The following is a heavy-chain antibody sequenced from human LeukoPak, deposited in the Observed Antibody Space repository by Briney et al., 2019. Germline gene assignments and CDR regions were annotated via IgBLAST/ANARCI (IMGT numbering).Heavy chain of an antibody. D-gene: IGHD1-1*01. CDR2: INPSNGGT. CDR1: GYNLIGYY. Sequence: GASVKVSCKESGYNLIGYYIHWLRQAPGQGLEWMGWINPSNGGTNYAQRFQGRVAMTRDTSISTAYMEMSRLTFDDTAVYYCASGPTLGTTHPYFDYWGQGTLVTVSS. V-gene: IGHV1-2*02. J-gene: IGHJ4*02. CDR3: ASGPTLGTTHPYFDY.